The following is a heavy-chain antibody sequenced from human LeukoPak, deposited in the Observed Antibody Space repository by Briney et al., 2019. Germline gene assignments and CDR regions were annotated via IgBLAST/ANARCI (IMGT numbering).Heavy chain of an antibody. CDR3: ARIQYSSGWYPDAFDI. J-gene: IGHJ3*02. CDR2: ISSSGSTI. D-gene: IGHD6-19*01. Sequence: PGGSLRLSCAASGFTFSSYEMNWVRQAPGKGLEWVSYISSSGSTIYYADSVKGRFTISRDNSKNTLYLQMNSLRAEDTAVYYCARIQYSSGWYPDAFDIWGQGTMVTVSS. CDR1: GFTFSSYE. V-gene: IGHV3-48*03.